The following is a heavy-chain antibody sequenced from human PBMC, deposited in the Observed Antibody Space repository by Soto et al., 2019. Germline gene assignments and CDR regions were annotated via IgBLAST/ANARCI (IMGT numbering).Heavy chain of an antibody. CDR3: ARLDVVGAVAGTVDY. CDR2: IYYSGST. V-gene: IGHV4-39*01. CDR1: GGSISSSSYY. D-gene: IGHD6-19*01. J-gene: IGHJ4*02. Sequence: SETLSLTCTVSGGSISSSSYYWGWIRQPPGKGLEWIGSIYYSGSTYYNPSLKSRLTISVDTSKNQFSLKLSSVTAADTAVYSCARLDVVGAVAGTVDYWGQGTLVTVSS.